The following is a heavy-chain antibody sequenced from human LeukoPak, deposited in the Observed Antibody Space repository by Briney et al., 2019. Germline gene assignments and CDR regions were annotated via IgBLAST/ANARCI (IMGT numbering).Heavy chain of an antibody. Sequence: GGSLRLSCAVSGFTFISYSMNWVRQAPGKVLEWVSYISSDSSNIYYADSVNGRFTISRDNAKNSLYLQMNSLRAEDTAVYYCGRDYFGSIDYWGQGILVTVSS. CDR2: ISSDSSNI. CDR1: GFTFISYS. CDR3: GRDYFGSIDY. J-gene: IGHJ4*02. V-gene: IGHV3-48*01. D-gene: IGHD1-26*01.